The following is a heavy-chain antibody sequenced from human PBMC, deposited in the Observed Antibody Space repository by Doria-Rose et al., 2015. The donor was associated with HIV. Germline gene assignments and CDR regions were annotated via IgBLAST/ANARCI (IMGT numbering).Heavy chain of an antibody. CDR1: GDSISSGYSF. J-gene: IGHJ4*02. CDR2: ISSSRTT. Sequence: QVQLQESGPGLVRPSQTLSLTCTVSGDSISSGYSFWSWIRQPPGNGPARSVCISSSRTTYHYPSLRGRLTISLDASKNQFSLNLNSVTAADTAVYYCARARNYGFPHFFDFWGQGTLVTVSS. V-gene: IGHV4-30-4*01. CDR3: ARARNYGFPHFFDF. D-gene: IGHD3-10*01.